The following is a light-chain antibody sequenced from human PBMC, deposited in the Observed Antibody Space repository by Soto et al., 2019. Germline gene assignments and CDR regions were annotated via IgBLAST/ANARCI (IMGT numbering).Light chain of an antibody. J-gene: IGLJ1*01. Sequence: QSVLTQPASLSGSPGQSITISRTGTSSDIGAYDYVSWFQQHPGKAPKLMISEVTNRPSGVSDRFSGSKSGNTASLTISGLQADDEGYYYCSSYTSRSTLYVFGTGTKV. CDR1: SSDIGAYDY. V-gene: IGLV2-14*01. CDR3: SSYTSRSTLYV. CDR2: EVT.